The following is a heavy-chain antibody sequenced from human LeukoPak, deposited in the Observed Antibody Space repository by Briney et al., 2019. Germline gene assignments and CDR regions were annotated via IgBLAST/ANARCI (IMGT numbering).Heavy chain of an antibody. CDR3: AKASYYFDSGGDQYYFDF. Sequence: GGSLRLSCAASGFTFSDYYMSWIRQAPGKGLEWVSWIVGSGSPIYYAESVKGRFTISRDNAENSLYLQMNSLRAEDTAVYYCAKASYYFDSGGDQYYFDFWGQGTLVTVSS. CDR1: GFTFSDYY. D-gene: IGHD3-22*01. V-gene: IGHV3-11*01. J-gene: IGHJ4*02. CDR2: IVGSGSPI.